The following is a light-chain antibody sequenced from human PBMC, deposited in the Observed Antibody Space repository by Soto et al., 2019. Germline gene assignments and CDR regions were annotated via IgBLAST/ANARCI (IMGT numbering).Light chain of an antibody. CDR3: QQYNNWPWT. CDR1: QSVNSD. CDR2: GAS. Sequence: EIVMTQSPVSLSGSAGERATLSCRASQSVNSDLAWYQQKPGQAPRLLIYGASTRATGVPARFSGGGSGTEFTLTISSLQSEDFAVYCCQQYNNWPWTFGQGTKVDIK. V-gene: IGKV3-15*01. J-gene: IGKJ1*01.